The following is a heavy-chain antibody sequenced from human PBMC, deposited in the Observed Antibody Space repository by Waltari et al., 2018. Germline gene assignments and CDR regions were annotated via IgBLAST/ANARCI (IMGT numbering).Heavy chain of an antibody. CDR2: IYYTVST. CDR1: GDSVNSEFHY. Sequence: QVVLQESGPRLVKPSQTLSLTCTVSGDSVNSEFHYWSWIRQPPGKGLEWIGYIYYTVSTYYNPSLESRVTISTDTSKNQFSLNLDSVTAADTAMYFCARDRRDSGHIDSWGQGTLVTVSS. D-gene: IGHD3-10*01. CDR3: ARDRRDSGHIDS. V-gene: IGHV4-30-4*08. J-gene: IGHJ4*02.